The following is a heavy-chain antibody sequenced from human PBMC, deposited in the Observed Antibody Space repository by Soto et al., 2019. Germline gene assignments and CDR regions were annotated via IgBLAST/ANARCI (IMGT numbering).Heavy chain of an antibody. CDR3: VSDRGYGHASVPYS. D-gene: IGHD5-18*01. CDR1: GFTFTSYD. CDR2: ISYDGGLQ. J-gene: IGHJ4*02. Sequence: QAHQGESGGGVVQPGRSLRLSCAASGFTFTSYDMHWVRQAPGTRLEWVAVISYDGGLQHYADSVKGRFTISRDNSKNMVLLQMNSLRAEDTAVYYCVSDRGYGHASVPYSWGQGTLVSVSS. V-gene: IGHV3-30*03.